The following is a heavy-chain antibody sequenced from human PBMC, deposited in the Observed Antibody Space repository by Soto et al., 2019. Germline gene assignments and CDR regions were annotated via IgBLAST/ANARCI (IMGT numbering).Heavy chain of an antibody. Sequence: GGSLRLSCAASGFTFSYYAMHWVRQAPGKGLEYFSAVSSNGGSTYYANSVKGRFTISRDNSKNTLYLQMGSLRAEDMAVYYCAREGYCSSTSCYAFDYWGQGTLVTVSS. D-gene: IGHD2-2*01. V-gene: IGHV3-64*01. J-gene: IGHJ4*02. CDR3: AREGYCSSTSCYAFDY. CDR1: GFTFSYYA. CDR2: VSSNGGST.